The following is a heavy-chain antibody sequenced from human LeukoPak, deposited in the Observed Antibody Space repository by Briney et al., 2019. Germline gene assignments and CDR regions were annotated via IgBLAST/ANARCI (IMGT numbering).Heavy chain of an antibody. CDR3: TRVGATGDY. V-gene: IGHV3-73*01. CDR2: IRSKANSYAT. D-gene: IGHD1-26*01. Sequence: GGSLRLXCAASGFTFSGSAMHWVRQASGKGLEWVGRIRSKANSYATAYAASVRGRFTISRDDSKNTAYLQMNSLKTEDTAVYYCTRVGATGDYWGQGTLVTVSS. J-gene: IGHJ4*02. CDR1: GFTFSGSA.